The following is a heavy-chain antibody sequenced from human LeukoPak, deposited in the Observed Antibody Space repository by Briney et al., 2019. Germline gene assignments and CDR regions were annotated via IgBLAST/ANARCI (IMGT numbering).Heavy chain of an antibody. CDR2: INPNSGGT. CDR1: GYTFTGYY. V-gene: IGHV1-2*02. D-gene: IGHD3-16*01. Sequence: ASVKVSCKASGYTFTGYYMHWVRQAPGQGLEWMGWINPNSGGTNYAQKFQGRVTMTRDTSISTAYMELSRLGSDDTAVYYCARDDFVRAHQLEDHYGMDAWGQGTTVTVSS. CDR3: ARDDFVRAHQLEDHYGMDA. J-gene: IGHJ6*02.